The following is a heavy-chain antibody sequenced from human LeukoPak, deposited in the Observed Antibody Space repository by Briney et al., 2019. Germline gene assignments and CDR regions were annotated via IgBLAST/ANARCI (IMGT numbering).Heavy chain of an antibody. J-gene: IGHJ4*02. D-gene: IGHD3-22*01. CDR3: ARHDSSGYYPIDY. Sequence: PSETLSLTCTVSGGSISSYYWSWIRQPPGKGLEWIGYIYYSGSTNYNPSLKSRVTISVDTSKNQFSLKLSSVTAADTAVYYCARHDSSGYYPIDYWGQGTLVTVSS. CDR1: GGSISSYY. V-gene: IGHV4-59*08. CDR2: IYYSGST.